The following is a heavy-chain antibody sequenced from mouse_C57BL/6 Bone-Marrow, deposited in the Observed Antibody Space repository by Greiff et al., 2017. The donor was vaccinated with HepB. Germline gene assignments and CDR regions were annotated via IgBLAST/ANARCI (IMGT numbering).Heavy chain of an antibody. CDR3: AREGWLPYYFDY. J-gene: IGHJ2*01. D-gene: IGHD2-3*01. CDR2: ISYDGSN. CDR1: GYSITSGYY. V-gene: IGHV3-6*01. Sequence: VQLQESGPGLVKPSPSLSLTCSVTGYSITSGYYWNWIRQFPGNKLEWMGYISYDGSNNYNPSLKNRISITRDTSKNQFFLKLNSVTTEDTATYYCAREGWLPYYFDYWGQGTTLTVSS.